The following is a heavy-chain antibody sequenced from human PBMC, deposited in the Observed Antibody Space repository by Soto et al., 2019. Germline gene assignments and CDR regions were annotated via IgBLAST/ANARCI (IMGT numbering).Heavy chain of an antibody. V-gene: IGHV1-18*01. D-gene: IGHD2-15*01. CDR1: GYTITSYG. CDR2: ISAYNGNT. CDR3: ARAPDIVVVVATTSDAFDI. Sequence: SVKVSCKASGYTITSYGFIWVRQAPGQGLEWMGWISAYNGNTNYAQKLQGRVTMTTDTSTSTAYMELRSLRSDDTAVYYCARAPDIVVVVATTSDAFDIWGQGTMVTVSS. J-gene: IGHJ3*02.